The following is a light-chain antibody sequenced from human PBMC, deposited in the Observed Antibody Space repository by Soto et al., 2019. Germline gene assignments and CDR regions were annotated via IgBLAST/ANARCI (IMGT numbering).Light chain of an antibody. V-gene: IGLV1-44*01. Sequence: QSVLTKPPPASGIAGQRVTISCSGSRSNIGSNNVNWYQQLPGTAPRLLTFNNHLRPSGVPDRFSGSKSGTSASLAISGLQSEDEGDYYCAAWDDSLDGYVFGTGTKVTVL. J-gene: IGLJ1*01. CDR3: AAWDDSLDGYV. CDR2: NNH. CDR1: RSNIGSNN.